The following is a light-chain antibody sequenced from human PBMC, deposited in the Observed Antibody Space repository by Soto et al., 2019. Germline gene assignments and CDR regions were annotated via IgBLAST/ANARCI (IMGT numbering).Light chain of an antibody. V-gene: IGLV1-40*01. CDR3: QSYDSSLSAPYV. CDR2: DNN. J-gene: IGLJ1*01. CDR1: SSNIGAHSN. Sequence: QPVLTQPTSVSGAPGQRVTISCTGSSSNIGAHSNVYWYQHLPGTAPKLLIYDNNNRPSGVPDRFSGSKSGTSASLAITGLQAEDEADYYCQSYDSSLSAPYVFGTGTKVTVL.